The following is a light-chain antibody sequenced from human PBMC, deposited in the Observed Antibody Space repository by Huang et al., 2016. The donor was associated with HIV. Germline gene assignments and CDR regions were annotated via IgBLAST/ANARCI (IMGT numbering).Light chain of an antibody. CDR3: QQYDSNSRET. CDR1: QGINSN. Sequence: DIQMTQSPSKLSASVGDRVTMTCRASQGINSNLAWYQQKPGHAPKLLIDWSSVLEFGGPSRFRGSGSGTDFTLTISDLQPDDFATYYCQQYDSNSRETFGQGTKVDIK. J-gene: IGKJ1*01. V-gene: IGKV1-5*03. CDR2: WSS.